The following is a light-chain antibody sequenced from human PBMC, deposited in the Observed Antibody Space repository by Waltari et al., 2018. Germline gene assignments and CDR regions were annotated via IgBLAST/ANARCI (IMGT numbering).Light chain of an antibody. V-gene: IGLV1-51*02. J-gene: IGLJ3*02. CDR2: ENN. CDR3: GTWDNSLRTWV. CDR1: SSNIGEHY. Sequence: QSMLTQPPSISAAPGQKVPISCSGGSSNIGEHYVSWYQQLPGTAPKLLIYENNKRPAGILDRFSGSKSGTSATLGITGLQTGDEADYYCGTWDNSLRTWVFGGGTKLTVL.